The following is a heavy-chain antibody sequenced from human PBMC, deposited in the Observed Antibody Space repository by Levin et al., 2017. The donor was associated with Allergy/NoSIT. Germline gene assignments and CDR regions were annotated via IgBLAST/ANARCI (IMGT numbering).Heavy chain of an antibody. D-gene: IGHD1-20*01. V-gene: IGHV3-23*01. CDR1: GFTFSSYA. CDR2: ISGSGGST. Sequence: LSLTCAASGFTFSSYAMSWVRQAPGKGLEWVSAISGSGGSTYYADSVKGRFPISRDNSKNTLYLQMNSLRAEDTAVYYCAKARITGKYFDYWGQGTLVTVSS. CDR3: AKARITGKYFDY. J-gene: IGHJ4*02.